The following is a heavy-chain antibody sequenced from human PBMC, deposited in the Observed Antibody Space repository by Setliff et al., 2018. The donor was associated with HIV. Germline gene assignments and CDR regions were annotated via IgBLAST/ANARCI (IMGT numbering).Heavy chain of an antibody. CDR1: GDSIDRSNFF. J-gene: IGHJ4*02. V-gene: IGHV4-31*01. CDR2: IYYSGSA. CDR3: ARGGAFCGRDSCYYLDY. D-gene: IGHD2-21*02. Sequence: SETLSLTCTVSGDSIDRSNFFWTWIRQHPGKGLEWIGYIYYSGSATYNPSLKSQASISVDSSGNEFSLKLSSVTAADTAVYFCARGGAFCGRDSCYYLDYWGQGNPVTVSS.